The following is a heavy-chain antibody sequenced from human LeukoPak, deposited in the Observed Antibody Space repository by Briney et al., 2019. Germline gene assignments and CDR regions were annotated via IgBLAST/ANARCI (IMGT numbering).Heavy chain of an antibody. Sequence: ASVKVSCKASGYTFTSYYMHWVRQAPGQGLEWMGIINPSGGSTSYAQKFQGRVTMTRDTSTSTVYMELSSLRSEDTAVYYCAKDLVPDFWSGSIPDYWGQGTLVTVSS. CDR3: AKDLVPDFWSGSIPDY. J-gene: IGHJ4*02. D-gene: IGHD3-3*01. V-gene: IGHV1-46*01. CDR2: INPSGGST. CDR1: GYTFTSYY.